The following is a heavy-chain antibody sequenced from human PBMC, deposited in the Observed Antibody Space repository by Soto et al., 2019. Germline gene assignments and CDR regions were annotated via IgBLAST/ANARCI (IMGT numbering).Heavy chain of an antibody. J-gene: IGHJ5*02. CDR1: GGSISSYY. V-gene: IGHV4-59*01. Sequence: SETLSLTCTVSGGSISSYYWSWIRQPPGKGLEWIGYIYYSGSTNYNPSLKSRVTISVDTSKNQFSLKLSSVTAADTAVYYCARGVELEREVWWFDPWGQGTLVTVSS. CDR3: ARGVELEREVWWFDP. CDR2: IYYSGST. D-gene: IGHD1-1*01.